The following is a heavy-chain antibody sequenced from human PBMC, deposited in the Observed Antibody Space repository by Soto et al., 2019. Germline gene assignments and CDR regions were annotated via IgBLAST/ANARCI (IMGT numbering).Heavy chain of an antibody. CDR2: ISGSGGST. CDR1: GFTFSSYA. CDR3: AKDWGTKQQLVRGILGYFDY. D-gene: IGHD6-13*01. Sequence: GGSLRLSCAASGFTFSSYAMSWVRQAPGKGLEWVSAISGSGGSTYYADSVKGRFTISRDNSKNTLYLQMNSLRAEDTAVYYCAKDWGTKQQLVRGILGYFDYWGQGTLVTVSS. V-gene: IGHV3-23*01. J-gene: IGHJ4*02.